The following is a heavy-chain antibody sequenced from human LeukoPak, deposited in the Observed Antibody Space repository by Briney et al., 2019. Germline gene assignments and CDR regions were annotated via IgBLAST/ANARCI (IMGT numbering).Heavy chain of an antibody. CDR3: AREEIAYTSSPNYYYYYYMDV. CDR1: GYTLTDHY. CDR2: INPNSGGT. Sequence: GASVKVSCKASGYTLTDHYMHWVRQAPGQGLEWMGWINPNSGGTYYSQKFQGRVTVTWDTSISTAYMELHSLRSDDTAVYFCAREEIAYTSSPNYYYYYYMDVWGKGTTVTVSS. V-gene: IGHV1-2*02. J-gene: IGHJ6*03. D-gene: IGHD6-6*01.